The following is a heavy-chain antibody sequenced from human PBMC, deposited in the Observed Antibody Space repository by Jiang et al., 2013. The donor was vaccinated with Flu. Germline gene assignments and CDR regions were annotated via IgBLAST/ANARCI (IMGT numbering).Heavy chain of an antibody. J-gene: IGHJ4*02. CDR3: ARTNYYGSGNYYLGY. Sequence: GAEVKKPGESLKISCEGSGYSFTSYWIGWVRQMPGKGLEWMGIIYPGDSDTRYSPSFQGQVTISADKSISTAYLQWSSLKASDTAMYYCARTNYYGSGNYYLGYWGQGTLVTVSS. CDR2: IYPGDSDT. CDR1: GYSFTSYW. V-gene: IGHV5-51*01. D-gene: IGHD3-10*01.